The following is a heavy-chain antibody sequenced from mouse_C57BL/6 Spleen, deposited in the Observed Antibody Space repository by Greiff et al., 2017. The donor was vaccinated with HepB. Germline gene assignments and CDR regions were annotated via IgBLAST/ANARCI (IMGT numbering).Heavy chain of an antibody. CDR2: IYPRSGNT. D-gene: IGHD1-1*01. CDR3: ARKGIGSSSYYYAMDY. J-gene: IGHJ4*01. Sequence: VQHQESGAELARPGASVKLSCKASGYTFTSYGISWVKQRTGQGLEWIGEIYPRSGNTYYNEKFKGKATLTADKSSSTAYMELRSLTSEDSAVYFCARKGIGSSSYYYAMDYWGQGTSVTVSS. CDR1: GYTFTSYG. V-gene: IGHV1-81*01.